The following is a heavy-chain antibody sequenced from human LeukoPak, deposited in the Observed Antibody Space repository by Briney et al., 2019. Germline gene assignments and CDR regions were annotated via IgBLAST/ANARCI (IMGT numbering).Heavy chain of an antibody. CDR2: IYYSGST. D-gene: IGHD6-13*01. J-gene: IGHJ4*02. Sequence: SETLSLTCTVSGGSISSSSYYWGWIRQPPGKGLEWIGSIYYSGSTYYNPSLKSRVTISVDTSKNQFSLKLSSVTAADTAVYYCARVVRKSSSWPFDYWGQGTLVTVSS. V-gene: IGHV4-39*07. CDR3: ARVVRKSSSWPFDY. CDR1: GGSISSSSYY.